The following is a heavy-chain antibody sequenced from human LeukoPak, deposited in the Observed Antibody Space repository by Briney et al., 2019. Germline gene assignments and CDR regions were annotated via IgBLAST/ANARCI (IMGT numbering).Heavy chain of an antibody. CDR1: GDSIGSSSYY. Sequence: SETLSLTCTVSGDSIGSSSYYWGWIRQPPGKGLEWIGSIYYSGSTYYNPSLKSRVTISVDTSKNQFSLKLSSVTAADTAVYYCARDRLQLQSWGQGTLVTVSS. CDR2: IYYSGST. V-gene: IGHV4-39*07. CDR3: ARDRLQLQS. D-gene: IGHD5-24*01. J-gene: IGHJ5*02.